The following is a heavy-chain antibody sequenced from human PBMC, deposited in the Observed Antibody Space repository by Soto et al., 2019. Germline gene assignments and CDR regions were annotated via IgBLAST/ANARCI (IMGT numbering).Heavy chain of an antibody. D-gene: IGHD5-12*01. CDR1: GASISSDDYS. CDR3: AREKGYISGPKNFDY. J-gene: IGHJ4*02. CDR2: IYDSGSS. Sequence: PSETLSLTCTVSGASISSDDYSWSRIRQSPGKGLEWIGYIYDSGSSYYNPSLQSLVTMSVDTSKNQFSLKLSSVTAADTAVYYCAREKGYISGPKNFDYWGQGTLVTVSS. V-gene: IGHV4-30-4*08.